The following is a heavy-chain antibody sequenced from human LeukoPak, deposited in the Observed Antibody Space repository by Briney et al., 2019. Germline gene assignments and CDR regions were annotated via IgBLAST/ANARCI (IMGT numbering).Heavy chain of an antibody. D-gene: IGHD6-19*01. V-gene: IGHV4-4*07. CDR3: ARYLPSSGWFHYFDY. CDR1: GGSISSYY. Sequence: SETLSLTCTVSGGSISSYYWSWIRQPAGKGLEWIGRIYTSGSTNYNPSLKSRVTISVDTSKNQFSLKLSSVTAADTAVYYCARYLPSSGWFHYFDYWGQGTLVTVSS. CDR2: IYTSGST. J-gene: IGHJ4*02.